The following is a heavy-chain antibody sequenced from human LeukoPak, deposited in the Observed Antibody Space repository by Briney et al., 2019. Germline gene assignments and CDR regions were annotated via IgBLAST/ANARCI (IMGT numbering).Heavy chain of an antibody. CDR1: GFTFSSYA. J-gene: IGHJ4*02. CDR3: AKDHYYDSSGYDKFSD. Sequence: GGSLRLSCAASGFTFSSYAMSWVRQAPGKGLEWVSAISGSGGSTYYADSVKGRFTISRDNSKNTLYLQMNSLRAEDTAVYYCAKDHYYDSSGYDKFSDWGQGTLVTVSS. CDR2: ISGSGGST. D-gene: IGHD3-22*01. V-gene: IGHV3-23*01.